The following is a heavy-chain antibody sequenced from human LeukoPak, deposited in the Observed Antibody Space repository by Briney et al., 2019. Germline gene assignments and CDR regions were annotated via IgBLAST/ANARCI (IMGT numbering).Heavy chain of an antibody. CDR3: ARHVKPWTTVTTLVDY. CDR1: GFTFNSYA. CDR2: ISYDGSNK. Sequence: GGSLRLSCAASGFTFNSYAMHWVRQAPGKGLEWVAVISYDGSNKYYADSVKGRFTISRDNSKNTLYLQMNSLRAEDTAVYYCARHVKPWTTVTTLVDYWGQGTLVTVSS. J-gene: IGHJ4*02. D-gene: IGHD4-11*01. V-gene: IGHV3-30-3*01.